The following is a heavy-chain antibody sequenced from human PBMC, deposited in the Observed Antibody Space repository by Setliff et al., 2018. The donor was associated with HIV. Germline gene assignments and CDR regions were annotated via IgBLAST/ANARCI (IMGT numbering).Heavy chain of an antibody. D-gene: IGHD1-20*01. CDR3: ARGIGTRYNYYMDV. J-gene: IGHJ6*03. CDR2: IYTSGST. Sequence: PSETLSLTCTVSGGSMSSYYWSWIRQPAGKGLEWIGHIYTSGSTNYNPSVKSRVSMSADTSRNQLSLKLSSVTAADTAVYYCARGIGTRYNYYMDVWGMGTTVTVSS. CDR1: GGSMSSYY. V-gene: IGHV4-4*07.